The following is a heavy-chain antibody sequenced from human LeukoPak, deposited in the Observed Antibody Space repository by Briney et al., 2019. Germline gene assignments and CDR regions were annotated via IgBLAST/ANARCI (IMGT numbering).Heavy chain of an antibody. V-gene: IGHV3-21*04. D-gene: IGHD5-18*01. J-gene: IGHJ4*02. Sequence: GGSLRLSCAASGFTFSSYSMTWVRQAPGKGLEWVSSFTSRSRSIYYADSVKGRFTISRDNAKNSLFLQMNSLRVEDTAVYYCAREDTARGDFDYWGQGTLVTVSS. CDR3: AREDTARGDFDY. CDR2: FTSRSRSI. CDR1: GFTFSSYS.